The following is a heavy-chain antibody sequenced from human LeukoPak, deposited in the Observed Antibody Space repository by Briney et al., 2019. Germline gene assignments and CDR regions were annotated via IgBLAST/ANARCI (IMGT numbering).Heavy chain of an antibody. D-gene: IGHD1-26*01. J-gene: IGHJ3*02. CDR3: ASLVGATTNDAFDI. CDR1: GGSISSGSYY. Sequence: SQTLSLTCTVSGGSISSGSYYWSWIRQPAGKGLEWIGRIYTSGSTNYNPSLKSRVTISVDTSKNQFSLKLSSVTAADTAVHYCASLVGATTNDAFDIWGQGTMVTVSS. CDR2: IYTSGST. V-gene: IGHV4-61*02.